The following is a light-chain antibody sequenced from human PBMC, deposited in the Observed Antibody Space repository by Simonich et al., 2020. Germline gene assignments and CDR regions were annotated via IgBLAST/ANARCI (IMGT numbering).Light chain of an antibody. CDR2: EAN. V-gene: IGLV6-57*03. CDR3: QSYDSSNYWV. J-gene: IGLJ3*02. Sequence: NFMLTQPHSVSESPGKTVTISCTRSSGSIASNYVQWYQQHPGSAPTTVIYEANQRPSGVPYRFSGSIDSSSNSASLTISGLKTEDEADYYCQSYDSSNYWVFGGGTKLTVL. CDR1: SGSIASNY.